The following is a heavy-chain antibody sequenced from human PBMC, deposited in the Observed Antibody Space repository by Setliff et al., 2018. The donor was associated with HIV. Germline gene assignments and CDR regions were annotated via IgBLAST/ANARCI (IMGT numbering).Heavy chain of an antibody. V-gene: IGHV4-31*01. CDR3: ARYPADTASSAV. CDR2: VYYSGSP. J-gene: IGHJ6*04. Sequence: SETLSLTCTVSGDSISSGGYYWSWIRQHPGKGLEWIGYVYYSGSPDYNPSLKSQVTISLDRSKNQLSLKLRSVTAADTAVYYCARYPADTASSAVWGKGTTVTVSS. D-gene: IGHD5-18*01. CDR1: GDSISSGGYY.